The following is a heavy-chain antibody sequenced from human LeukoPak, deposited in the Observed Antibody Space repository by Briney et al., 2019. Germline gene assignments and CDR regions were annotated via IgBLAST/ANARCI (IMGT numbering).Heavy chain of an antibody. Sequence: GGSLRLSCAASGFIFSDFHMSWIRRAPGKGLEWVSYISRSATTIYYADSVKGRFSISRDNAKNSLYLQMNSLSAEDTAVYYCARGGSYSHFDYWGQGTRVTVSS. D-gene: IGHD1-26*01. CDR2: ISRSATTI. CDR3: ARGGSYSHFDY. V-gene: IGHV3-11*01. J-gene: IGHJ4*02. CDR1: GFIFSDFH.